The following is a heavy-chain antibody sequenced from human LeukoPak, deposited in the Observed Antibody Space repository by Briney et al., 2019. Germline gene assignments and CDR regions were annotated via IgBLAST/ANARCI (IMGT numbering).Heavy chain of an antibody. Sequence: SSVKVSCKASGGTFSSYAISWGRQAPGQGLEWMGRIIPILGIANYAQKFQGRVTITADKSKSTDYMELSSLRSEDTAVYYCARYYYDSSGYLHFDYWGQGTLVTVSS. J-gene: IGHJ4*02. V-gene: IGHV1-69*04. CDR2: IIPILGIA. CDR3: ARYYYDSSGYLHFDY. D-gene: IGHD3-22*01. CDR1: GGTFSSYA.